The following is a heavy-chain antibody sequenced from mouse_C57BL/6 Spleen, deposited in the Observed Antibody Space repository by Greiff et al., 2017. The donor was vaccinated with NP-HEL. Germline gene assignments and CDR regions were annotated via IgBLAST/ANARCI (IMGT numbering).Heavy chain of an antibody. CDR3: ARGYYYGKDYAMDY. V-gene: IGHV1-59*01. Sequence: QVQLQQPGAELVRPGTSVKLSCKASGYTFTSYWMHWVKQRPGQGLEWIGVIDPSDSYTNYNQKFKGKATLTVDTSSSTAYMQLSSLTSEDSAVYYCARGYYYGKDYAMDYWGQGTSVTVSS. J-gene: IGHJ4*01. CDR1: GYTFTSYW. CDR2: IDPSDSYT. D-gene: IGHD1-1*01.